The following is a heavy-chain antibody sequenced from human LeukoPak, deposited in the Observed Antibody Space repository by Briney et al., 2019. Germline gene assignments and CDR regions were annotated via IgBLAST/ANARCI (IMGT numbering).Heavy chain of an antibody. Sequence: ASVKVSCKASGYTFTGYYMHWVRQAPGQGLEWMGWINPNSGGTNYAQKFQGRVTMTRDTSISTAYMELSRLRSDDTAVYYCAREFSSGWYGIDCWGQGTLVTVSS. CDR2: INPNSGGT. J-gene: IGHJ4*02. CDR1: GYTFTGYY. CDR3: AREFSSGWYGIDC. D-gene: IGHD6-19*01. V-gene: IGHV1-2*02.